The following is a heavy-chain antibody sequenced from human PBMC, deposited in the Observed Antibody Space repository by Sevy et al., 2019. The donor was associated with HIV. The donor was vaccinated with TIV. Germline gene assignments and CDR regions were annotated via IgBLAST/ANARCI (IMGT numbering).Heavy chain of an antibody. CDR3: AKDPGGYNYAPGY. Sequence: GGSLRLSCAASGLTFSTYGMHWVRQAPGKGLEWVAVISYDGNIQYYADSVKGRFTVSRDNSKNTLYLQMNSLRAEDSAVYYCAKDPGGYNYAPGYWGQGTLVTVSS. CDR1: GLTFSTYG. V-gene: IGHV3-30*18. CDR2: ISYDGNIQ. D-gene: IGHD5-18*01. J-gene: IGHJ4*02.